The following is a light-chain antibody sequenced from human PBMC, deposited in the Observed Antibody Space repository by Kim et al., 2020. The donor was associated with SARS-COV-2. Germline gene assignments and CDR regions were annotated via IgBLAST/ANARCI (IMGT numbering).Light chain of an antibody. CDR3: QKYNSAPWT. Sequence: DIQMTQSPSSLSASVGDRVTISCRASQRIGNSLAWYQQKPGKVPNLLISGAFPLQPGVPSRFIGNGSGTAFTLTITSLRPEDVANYYCQKYNSAPWTFGQGTKVDIK. CDR2: GAF. J-gene: IGKJ1*01. CDR1: QRIGNS. V-gene: IGKV1-27*01.